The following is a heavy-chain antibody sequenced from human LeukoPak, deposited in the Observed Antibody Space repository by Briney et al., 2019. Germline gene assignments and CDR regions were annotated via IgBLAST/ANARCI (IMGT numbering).Heavy chain of an antibody. CDR3: AKDLSIAVVVAASDAFDI. CDR2: ISGSGGST. J-gene: IGHJ3*02. Sequence: GGSLRLSCAASGFTFSSYAMSWVRQAPGKGLEWVSAISGSGGSTYYADSVKGRFTISRDNSKNTLYLQMNSLRAEDTAVYYCAKDLSIAVVVAASDAFDIWGQGTMVTVSS. CDR1: GFTFSSYA. V-gene: IGHV3-23*01. D-gene: IGHD2-15*01.